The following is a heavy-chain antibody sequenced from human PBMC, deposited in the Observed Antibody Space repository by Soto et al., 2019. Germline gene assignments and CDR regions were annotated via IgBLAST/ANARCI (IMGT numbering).Heavy chain of an antibody. CDR1: GYTFTSYA. CDR2: INAGNGNT. J-gene: IGHJ6*02. Sequence: ASVKVSCKASGYTFTSYAMHWVRQAPGQRLEWMGWINAGNGNTKYSQKFQGRVTITRDTSASTAYMELSSLRSEDTAVYYCARDGRYIAARPIYGMDVWGQGTTVTVSS. D-gene: IGHD6-6*01. CDR3: ARDGRYIAARPIYGMDV. V-gene: IGHV1-3*01.